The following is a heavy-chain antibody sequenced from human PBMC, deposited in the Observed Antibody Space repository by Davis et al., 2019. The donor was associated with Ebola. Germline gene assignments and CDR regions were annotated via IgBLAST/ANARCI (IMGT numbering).Heavy chain of an antibody. J-gene: IGHJ4*02. CDR2: IYPSDSDT. D-gene: IGHD3-22*01. V-gene: IGHV5-51*01. Sequence: PGGSLRLSCKASGYSFTTYWITWVRQMPGKGLEWMGIIYPSDSDTKYSPSFQGQVTISVDRSISTAYLQWSSLKASDTAMYYCAKQESLYGSSDYWGQGTLVTVSS. CDR1: GYSFTTYW. CDR3: AKQESLYGSSDY.